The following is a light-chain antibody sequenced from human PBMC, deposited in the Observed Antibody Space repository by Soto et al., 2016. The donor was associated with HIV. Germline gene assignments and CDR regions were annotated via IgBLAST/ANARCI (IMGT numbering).Light chain of an antibody. CDR3: QQLNSYNFI. CDR2: TAS. Sequence: DIQMTQSPSSLAASVGDRVTITCRASQGVTNDLGWYQQKPGKAPKRLIYTASTLQAGVPSRFSGTRSGTEYTLIINSLQPEDFATYYCQQLNSYNFIFGGGTKVEIK. J-gene: IGKJ4*01. CDR1: QGVTND. V-gene: IGKV1-17*01.